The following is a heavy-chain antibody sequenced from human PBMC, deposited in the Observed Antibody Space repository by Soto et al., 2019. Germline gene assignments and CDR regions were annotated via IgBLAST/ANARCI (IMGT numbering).Heavy chain of an antibody. CDR1: GFTFSSYG. V-gene: IGHV3-30*18. J-gene: IGHJ3*02. CDR3: AKGQSYYDSTGYYYVPFDI. Sequence: SCAASGFTFSSYGMHWVRQAPGKGLEWVAVISYDGSNKYYADTVKGRFTISRDNSKNTLYLQMNSLRAEDTAVYYCAKGQSYYDSTGYYYVPFDIWGQGTMVTVSS. CDR2: ISYDGSNK. D-gene: IGHD3-22*01.